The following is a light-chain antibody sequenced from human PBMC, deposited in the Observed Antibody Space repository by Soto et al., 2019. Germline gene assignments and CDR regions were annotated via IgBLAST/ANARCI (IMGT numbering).Light chain of an antibody. Sequence: QSDLTQPASVSGSPGQSIAISCTGTRSDVGAYNYVSWYQQHPGKAPKLMISEVTNRPSGVSDRFSGSKSGNTASLTISGLHAEDESDYYCSSFTSRFTFVFGTGTKLTVL. J-gene: IGLJ1*01. CDR1: RSDVGAYNY. CDR3: SSFTSRFTFV. V-gene: IGLV2-14*01. CDR2: EVT.